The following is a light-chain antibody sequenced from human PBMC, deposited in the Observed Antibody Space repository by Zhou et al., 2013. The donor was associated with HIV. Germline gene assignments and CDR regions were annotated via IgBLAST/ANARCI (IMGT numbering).Light chain of an antibody. Sequence: DVVMTQSPLSLPVTLGQPASISCRSSQSLVYSDGNTYLNWFQQRPGQSPRRLIYKVSYRDSWAPDRFSGSGSGTYFTLTISRVEAEDVGVYYCMQGTHWPPVAFGQGTRLEIK. V-gene: IGKV2-30*01. CDR3: MQGTHWPPVA. CDR2: KVS. CDR1: QSLVYSDGNTY. J-gene: IGKJ5*01.